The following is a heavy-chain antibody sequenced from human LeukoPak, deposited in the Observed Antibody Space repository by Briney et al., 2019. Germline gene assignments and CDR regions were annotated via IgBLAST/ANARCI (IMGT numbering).Heavy chain of an antibody. CDR3: AREGYSSTSSMDY. D-gene: IGHD6-13*01. CDR2: INHSGST. CDR1: GGSFSGYY. V-gene: IGHV4-34*01. Sequence: SETLSLTCAVHGGSFSGYYWTWIRQPPGKGLEWIGEINHSGSTNYNPSLKSRVTISVDTSKNQFSLKLSSVTAADTAVYYCAREGYSSTSSMDYWGQGTLVTVSS. J-gene: IGHJ4*02.